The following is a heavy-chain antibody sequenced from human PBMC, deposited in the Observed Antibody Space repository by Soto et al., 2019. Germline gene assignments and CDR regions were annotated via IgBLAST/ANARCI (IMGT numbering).Heavy chain of an antibody. CDR1: GYSFTANS. J-gene: IGHJ6*03. CDR2: MNPNSGNT. D-gene: IGHD1-1*01. Sequence: ASVKVSCKASGYSFTANSMHWVRQAPGQGLEWMGWMNPNSGNTGYAQKFQGRVTMTRNTSISTAYMELSSLRSEDTAVYYCARKLTTLPYYYYMDVWGKGTTVTVSS. CDR3: ARKLTTLPYYYYMDV. V-gene: IGHV1-8*02.